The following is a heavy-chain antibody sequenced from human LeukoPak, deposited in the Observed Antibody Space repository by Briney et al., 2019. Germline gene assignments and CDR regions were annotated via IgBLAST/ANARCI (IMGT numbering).Heavy chain of an antibody. J-gene: IGHJ5*02. CDR1: GGSIISSNW. Sequence: PSETLSLTCRVSGGSIISSNWWGWVRQPPGTGLEWIGEIFQSGETDYNPSLRSRVIISINKSKNQFSLQLNSVTAADTAIYYCARHFRLVVENWFDPWGQGTLVTVSS. CDR2: IFQSGET. CDR3: ARHFRLVVENWFDP. D-gene: IGHD2-21*01. V-gene: IGHV4/OR15-8*02.